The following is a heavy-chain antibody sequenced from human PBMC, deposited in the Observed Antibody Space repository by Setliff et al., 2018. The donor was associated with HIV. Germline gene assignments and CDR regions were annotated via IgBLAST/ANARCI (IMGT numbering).Heavy chain of an antibody. CDR3: ARDTAVAGTMGYFFDS. Sequence: GGSLRLSCAASGFTVSSKYMSWVRQAPGKGLEWVSGISSGGSTYYADSVKGRFTISRDSAKNSVYLQMNSLRAEDTAVYYCARDTAVAGTMGYFFDSWGQGALVTVSS. V-gene: IGHV3-53*01. CDR2: ISSGGST. D-gene: IGHD6-19*01. J-gene: IGHJ4*02. CDR1: GFTVSSKY.